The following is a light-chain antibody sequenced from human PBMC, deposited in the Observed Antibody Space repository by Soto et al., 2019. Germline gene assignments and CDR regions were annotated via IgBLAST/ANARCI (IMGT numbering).Light chain of an antibody. CDR1: QDTRKY. Sequence: DIEVTQSPTSLSASMGERVTITCQTNQDTRKYLNWFQHKPGKVPRLLIYDTSNLQIGVPSRFSATGSGTYFTLTISSLRPEDGAKYYCQAYGGIPAFGGGTKVDSK. V-gene: IGKV1-33*01. CDR3: QAYGGIPA. J-gene: IGKJ4*01. CDR2: DTS.